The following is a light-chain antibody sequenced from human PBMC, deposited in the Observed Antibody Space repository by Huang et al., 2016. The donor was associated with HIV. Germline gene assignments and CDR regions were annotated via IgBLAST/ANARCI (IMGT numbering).Light chain of an antibody. Sequence: EIVMTQSPATLSVSPGERVIRSCRASESVSSSLAWYQQKPGQAPRLLLYGASTRAAGVPPRVSGSGSGTEFTLTISSLQSADFAVYYCQQYNNWPPLLTFGGGTKVEIK. V-gene: IGKV3-15*01. CDR3: QQYNNWPPLLT. CDR1: ESVSSS. CDR2: GAS. J-gene: IGKJ4*01.